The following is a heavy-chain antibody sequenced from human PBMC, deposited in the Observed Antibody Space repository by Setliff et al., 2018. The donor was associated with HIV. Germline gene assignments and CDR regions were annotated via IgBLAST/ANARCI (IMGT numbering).Heavy chain of an antibody. J-gene: IGHJ3*01. V-gene: IGHV4-59*12. CDR2: ISHSGST. Sequence: LSLTCTVFGGSIRDYYWSWVRQAPGKELEWIGYISHSGSTNYNPSLRSRVTISLDMSKNQFSLKLKSMTAADTAVYYCAREKYSTDWTQQNAFDLWGQGIKVTVSS. CDR1: GGSIRDYY. CDR3: AREKYSTDWTQQNAFDL. D-gene: IGHD6-13*01.